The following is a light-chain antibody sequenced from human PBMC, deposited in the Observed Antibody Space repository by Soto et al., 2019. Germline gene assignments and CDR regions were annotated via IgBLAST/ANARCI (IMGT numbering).Light chain of an antibody. CDR1: QDISNY. CDR3: QQYSHLIT. CDR2: DAS. J-gene: IGKJ5*01. V-gene: IGKV1-33*01. Sequence: DIQMTQSPSSLSASGGERVTITCQASQDISNYLNWYQQKLGKAPKLLIYDASNLETGVPSRFSGSGSGTDFTFTISSLQPEDIATYYCQQYSHLITFGQGTRLEI.